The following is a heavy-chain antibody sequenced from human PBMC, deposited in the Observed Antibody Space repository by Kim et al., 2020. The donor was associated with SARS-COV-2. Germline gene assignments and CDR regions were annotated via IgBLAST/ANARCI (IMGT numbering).Heavy chain of an antibody. CDR1: GYTLTELS. V-gene: IGHV1-24*01. Sequence: ASVKVSCKVSGYTLTELSMHWVRQAPGKGLEWMGGFDPEDGETISTEKFQVRVTMTEDTSTDTAYMELSSLRSEDTAVYYCATKSRIMISFGGIIVDAFDLWGQGTMVTVSS. CDR3: ATKSRIMISFGGIIVDAFDL. CDR2: FDPEDGET. J-gene: IGHJ3*01. D-gene: IGHD3-16*02.